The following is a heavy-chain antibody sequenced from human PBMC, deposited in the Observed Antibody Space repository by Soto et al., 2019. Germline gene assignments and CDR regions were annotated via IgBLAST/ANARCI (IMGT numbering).Heavy chain of an antibody. D-gene: IGHD6-6*01. CDR3: ARIAARPGWAFDI. V-gene: IGHV1-3*01. J-gene: IGHJ3*02. CDR1: GYTFTSYA. CDR2: INACNGNT. Sequence: QVQLVQSGAEVKKPGASVKVSCKASGYTFTSYAMHWVRQAPGQRLEWMGWINACNGNTKYSQKFQGRVTITRDTSASTAYMELSSLRSEDTAVYYCARIAARPGWAFDIWGQGTMVTVSS.